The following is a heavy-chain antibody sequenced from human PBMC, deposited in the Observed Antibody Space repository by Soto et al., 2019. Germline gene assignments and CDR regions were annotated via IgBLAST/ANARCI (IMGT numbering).Heavy chain of an antibody. CDR2: IIPMLDVT. D-gene: IGHD5-12*01. V-gene: IGHV1-69*02. CDR3: AVDPGGDGYFDL. J-gene: IGHJ2*01. CDR1: GGTFTSYT. Sequence: QVQLVQSGAEVKRPGSSVKVACQASGGTFTSYTFSWVRQAPGQGLEWMGRIIPMLDVTNYADKFQGRLTIPADKSTSTVYMELSSLKSEDTTLFSCAVDPGGDGYFDLWGRGTLVTVSS.